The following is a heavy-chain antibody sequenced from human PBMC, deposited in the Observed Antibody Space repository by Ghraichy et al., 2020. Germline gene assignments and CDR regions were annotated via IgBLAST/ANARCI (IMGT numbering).Heavy chain of an antibody. CDR2: ISWNAGTT. V-gene: IGHV3-9*01. CDR1: GFNFDNFA. D-gene: IGHD3-10*01. CDR3: VKSLFRGGGPKMSYFDY. Sequence: SLNISCVGSGFNFDNFAIHWVRQAPGKGLEWIAGISWNAGTTGFADSVQGRFSLSRDNAKNSVDLHMTSLRGEDTALYYCVKSLFRGGGPKMSYFDYWGQGTLVTCSS. J-gene: IGHJ4*02.